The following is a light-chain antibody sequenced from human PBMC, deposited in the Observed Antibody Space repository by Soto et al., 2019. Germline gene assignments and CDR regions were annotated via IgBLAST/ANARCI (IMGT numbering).Light chain of an antibody. J-gene: IGKJ1*01. CDR2: GAS. Sequence: EIVMTQSPASLSVSPGERATLSSRASQSVSSNLAWYQQKPGQAPRLLIHGASTRATGIPARFSGSASGTEFTLTISSLQSEDFAVYYCQQYNNWPRTFGQGTKVEI. CDR1: QSVSSN. CDR3: QQYNNWPRT. V-gene: IGKV3-15*01.